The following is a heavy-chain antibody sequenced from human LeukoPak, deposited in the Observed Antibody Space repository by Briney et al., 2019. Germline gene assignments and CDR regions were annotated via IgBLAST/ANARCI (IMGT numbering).Heavy chain of an antibody. Sequence: AGGSLRLSCAASGFTFSYYAMSWVRQAPRKGLEWVSGMSGRGATAYYVDSVKGRFTISRDNFENTVYLEMNSLSDEDAGVYYCAKENAPWPRVFDYWGQGTLVTVSS. J-gene: IGHJ4*02. V-gene: IGHV3-23*01. CDR3: AKENAPWPRVFDY. D-gene: IGHD3-10*01. CDR1: GFTFSYYA. CDR2: MSGRGATA.